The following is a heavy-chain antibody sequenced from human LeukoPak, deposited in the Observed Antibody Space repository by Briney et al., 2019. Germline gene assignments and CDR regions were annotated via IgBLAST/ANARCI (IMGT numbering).Heavy chain of an antibody. Sequence: SETLSLTCAVYGGSFSGYYWSWIRQPPGKGLEWIGEINHSGSTNYNPSLKSRVTISVDTSNNQFSLKLSSVTAAETAVYYCARCRPVDTAMVTKDFDYWGQGTLVTVSS. V-gene: IGHV4-34*01. J-gene: IGHJ4*02. CDR3: ARCRPVDTAMVTKDFDY. CDR1: GGSFSGYY. D-gene: IGHD5-18*01. CDR2: INHSGST.